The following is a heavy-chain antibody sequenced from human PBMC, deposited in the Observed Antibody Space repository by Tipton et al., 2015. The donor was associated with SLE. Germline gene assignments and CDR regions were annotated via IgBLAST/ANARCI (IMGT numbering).Heavy chain of an antibody. CDR3: ARDRSGHCTGGVCMRGDYYGMDV. CDR1: GYSISSGYY. D-gene: IGHD2-8*02. J-gene: IGHJ6*02. V-gene: IGHV4-38-2*02. CDR2: IYHSGST. Sequence: TLSLTCAVSGYSISSGYYWGWIRQPPGKGLEWIGSIYHSGSTYYNPSLKSRVTISVDTSKNQFSLKLSSVTAADTAVYYCARDRSGHCTGGVCMRGDYYGMDVWGQGTTVTVSS.